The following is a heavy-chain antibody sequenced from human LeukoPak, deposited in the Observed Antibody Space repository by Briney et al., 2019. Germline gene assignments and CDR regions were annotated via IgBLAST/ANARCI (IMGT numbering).Heavy chain of an antibody. J-gene: IGHJ4*02. CDR1: GFTVSSNY. D-gene: IGHD3-10*01. CDR3: ARVRNLLGAGHQYFDY. V-gene: IGHV3-53*01. Sequence: GGSLRLSCAASGFTVSSNYMSWVRQAPGKGLEWVSVIYSGGSTYYADSVKGRFTISRDNSKNTLYLQMNSLRAEDTAVYYCARVRNLLGAGHQYFDYWGQGTLVTVSS. CDR2: IYSGGST.